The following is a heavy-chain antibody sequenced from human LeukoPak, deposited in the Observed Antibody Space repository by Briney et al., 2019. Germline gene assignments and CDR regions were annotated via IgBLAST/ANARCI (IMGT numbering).Heavy chain of an antibody. J-gene: IGHJ4*02. V-gene: IGHV3-30*10. CDR2: VSYDGTNK. CDR3: ARDRPLSSFGELFL. D-gene: IGHD3-10*01. Sequence: GGSLRLSCAASGFTFRGYAVHWVRQAPGRGLEWVAVVSYDGTNKYYTDSVKGRFTISRDNSKNTLYLQMSNLRAEDTALYCARDRPLSSFGELFLWGQGTLVTVSS. CDR1: GFTFRGYA.